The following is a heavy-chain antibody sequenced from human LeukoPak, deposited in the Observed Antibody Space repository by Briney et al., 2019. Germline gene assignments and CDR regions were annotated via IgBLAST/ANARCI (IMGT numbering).Heavy chain of an antibody. CDR1: GFTFRSYA. D-gene: IGHD4-17*01. V-gene: IGHV3-23*01. CDR2: IGGSGGTT. CDR3: SKDRGGTYGDYFDY. J-gene: IGHJ4*02. Sequence: GGSLRLSCAASGFTFRSYAMTWVRPSPGKGLEWVSAIGGSGGTTYYADSVKGRFTISRDNSKNTLYLQMNSLRAEDTAVYYCSKDRGGTYGDYFDYWGQGTLVTVSS.